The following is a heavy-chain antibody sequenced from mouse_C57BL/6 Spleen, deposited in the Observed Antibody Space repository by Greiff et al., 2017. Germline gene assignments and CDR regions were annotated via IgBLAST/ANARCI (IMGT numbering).Heavy chain of an antibody. Sequence: EVKLVESGGGLVKPGGSLKLSCAASGFTFSSYAMSWVRQTPEKRLEWVATISDGGSYTYYPDNVKGRFTISRDNAKNNLYLQMSHLKSEDTAMDYCASGGNPYAMDYWGQGTSVTVSS. J-gene: IGHJ4*01. CDR2: ISDGGSYT. V-gene: IGHV5-4*03. CDR1: GFTFSSYA. CDR3: ASGGNPYAMDY. D-gene: IGHD2-1*01.